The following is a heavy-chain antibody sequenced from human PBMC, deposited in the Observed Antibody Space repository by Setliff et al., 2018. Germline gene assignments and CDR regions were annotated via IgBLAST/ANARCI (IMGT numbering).Heavy chain of an antibody. CDR2: IETDGSRT. CDR1: GFILRNSW. D-gene: IGHD3-10*01. J-gene: IGHJ6*02. CDR3: TRAIGVRPLYYTGLDV. Sequence: GESLTISCAASGFILRNSWIYWVRQGPGKGLVWVAYIETDGSRTHVADSFRGRFTVSRDSARNTDYLFMNRLTVEDAAVYYCTRAIGVRPLYYTGLDVWGQGTTVTVSS. V-gene: IGHV3-74*01.